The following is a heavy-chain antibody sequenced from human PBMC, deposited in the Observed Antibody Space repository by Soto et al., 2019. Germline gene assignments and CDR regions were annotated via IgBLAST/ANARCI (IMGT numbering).Heavy chain of an antibody. CDR2: ISAYNGNT. J-gene: IGHJ6*02. CDR3: ARLDCSGGSCYADYYYGMDV. D-gene: IGHD2-15*01. V-gene: IGHV1-18*01. Sequence: ASVKVSCKASGYTFTSYGISWVRQAPGQGLEWMGWISAYNGNTNYAQKLQGRVTMTTDTSTSTAYMELRSLRSDDTAVYYCARLDCSGGSCYADYYYGMDVSGQGTTVTVSS. CDR1: GYTFTSYG.